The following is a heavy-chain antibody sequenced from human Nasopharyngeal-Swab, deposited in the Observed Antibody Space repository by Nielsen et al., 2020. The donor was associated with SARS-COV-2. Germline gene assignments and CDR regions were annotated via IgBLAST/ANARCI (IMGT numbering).Heavy chain of an antibody. CDR3: AGGHSSSWSYGMDV. V-gene: IGHV4-59*08. D-gene: IGHD6-13*01. J-gene: IGHJ6*02. Sequence: SETLSLTCTVSGDSTSSYFWNWIRQPPGKGLEWIGYISYSGTTNYNPSLKGRVTISINTSKNQFSLKLSSVTAADTAVYFCAGGHSSSWSYGMDVWGQGTTVTVSS. CDR2: ISYSGTT. CDR1: GDSTSSYF.